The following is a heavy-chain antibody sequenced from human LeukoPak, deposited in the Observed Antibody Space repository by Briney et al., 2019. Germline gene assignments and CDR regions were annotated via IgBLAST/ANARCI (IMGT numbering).Heavy chain of an antibody. J-gene: IGHJ4*02. D-gene: IGHD6-13*01. V-gene: IGHV3-30*18. CDR3: AKDLRPFGAAGTTDY. Sequence: GGSLRLSCAASGFPFRSYGRPWVRQAPGKGLGGGAVISYDGSNKYYADSVKGRFTISRDNSKNTLYLQMNSLRAEDTAVYYCAKDLRPFGAAGTTDYWGQGTLVTVSS. CDR2: ISYDGSNK. CDR1: GFPFRSYG.